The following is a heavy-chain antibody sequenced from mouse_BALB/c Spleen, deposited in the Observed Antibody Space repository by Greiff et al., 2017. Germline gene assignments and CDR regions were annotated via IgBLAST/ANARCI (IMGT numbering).Heavy chain of an antibody. CDR3: ARGYDGSSYDYAMDY. J-gene: IGHJ4*01. V-gene: IGHV1S135*01. Sequence: EVQRVESGAELVRPGSSVKISCKASGYAFTSYNMYWVKQSHGKSLEWIGYIDPYNGGTSYNQKFKGKATLTVDKSSSTAYMHLNSLTSEDSAVYYCARGYDGSSYDYAMDYWGQGTSVTVSA. CDR1: GYAFTSYN. CDR2: IDPYNGGT. D-gene: IGHD1-1*01.